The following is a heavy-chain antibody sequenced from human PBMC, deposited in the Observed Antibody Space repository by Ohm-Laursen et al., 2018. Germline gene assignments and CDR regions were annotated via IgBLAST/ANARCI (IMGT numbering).Heavy chain of an antibody. CDR2: INWNSGDI. J-gene: IGHJ6*02. V-gene: IGHV3-9*01. CDR1: GFTFGNYA. D-gene: IGHD6-6*01. CDR3: AQLPSYGMDV. Sequence: SLRLSCSASGFTFGNYAMHWVRQAPGKGLEWVATINWNSGDIGYGDSVKGRFTISRDNARSSLDLQMNSLRVEDTALYYCAQLPSYGMDVWGQGTTVTVSS.